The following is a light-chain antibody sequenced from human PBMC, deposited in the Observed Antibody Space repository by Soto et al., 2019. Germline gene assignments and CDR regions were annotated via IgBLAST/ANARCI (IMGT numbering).Light chain of an antibody. CDR1: SSDVGGYNDY. J-gene: IGLJ1*01. Sequence: ALTQPPSASGSPGQSVTISCTGTSSDVGGYNDYVSWYQQHPGKAPKLMIYEVSKRPSGVPDRFSGSKSGNTASLTVSGLQADDEADYYCSSYAGSDNFVFGTGTKVTVL. CDR2: EVS. V-gene: IGLV2-8*01. CDR3: SSYAGSDNFV.